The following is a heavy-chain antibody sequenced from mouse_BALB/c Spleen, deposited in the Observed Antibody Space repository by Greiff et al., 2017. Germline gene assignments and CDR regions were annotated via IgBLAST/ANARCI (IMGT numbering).Heavy chain of an antibody. V-gene: IGHV1-80*01. CDR3: AYGYDLAY. Sequence: VQLQQSGAELVRPGSSVKISCKASGYAFSSYWMNWVKQRPGQGLEWIGQIYPGDGDTNYNGKFKGKATLTADKSSSTAYMQLSSLTSEDSAVYFCAYGYDLAYWGQGTLVTVSA. J-gene: IGHJ3*01. CDR2: IYPGDGDT. CDR1: GYAFSSYW. D-gene: IGHD2-2*01.